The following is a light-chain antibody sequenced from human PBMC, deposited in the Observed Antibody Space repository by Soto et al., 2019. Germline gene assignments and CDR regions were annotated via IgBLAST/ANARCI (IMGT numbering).Light chain of an antibody. V-gene: IGKV3-15*01. CDR1: QSVGSN. CDR3: QQYNNWPPDRT. J-gene: IGKJ1*01. Sequence: EIVMTQSPATLSVSPGERATLSCRASQSVGSNLAWYQQKPGQAPSLLIYGASTRATGIPARFSGSGSWTEFTLTISSLQSEDFAIYFCQQYNNWPPDRTFGQGTKVEIK. CDR2: GAS.